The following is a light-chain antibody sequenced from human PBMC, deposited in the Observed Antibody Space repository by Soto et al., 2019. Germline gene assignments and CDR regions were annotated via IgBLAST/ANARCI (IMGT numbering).Light chain of an antibody. CDR1: SSNIGSNT. V-gene: IGLV1-44*01. CDR3: AAWDDSLNGFYV. J-gene: IGLJ1*01. CDR2: SNN. Sequence: QSVLTQLPSASGTPGQRVTISCSGSSSNIGSNTVNWYQQLPGTAPKLLIYSNNQRPSGVPDRFSGSKSGTSASLAISGLQSEDEADYYCAAWDDSLNGFYVFGTGTKSPS.